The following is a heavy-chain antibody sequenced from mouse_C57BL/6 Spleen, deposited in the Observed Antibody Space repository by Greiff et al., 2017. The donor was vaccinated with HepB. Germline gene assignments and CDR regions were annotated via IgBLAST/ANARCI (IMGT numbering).Heavy chain of an antibody. CDR1: GYNFTSYW. CDR2: IDPSDSYT. Sequence: QVQLQQPGAELVKPGASVKLSCKASGYNFTSYWMQWVKQRPGQGLEWIGEIDPSDSYTKYNQKFKGKATLTVDTSSSTAYMHLSRLTSEDSAVYYCARTTVVATGAMDYWGQGTSFTVSS. J-gene: IGHJ4*01. D-gene: IGHD1-1*01. CDR3: ARTTVVATGAMDY. V-gene: IGHV1-50*01.